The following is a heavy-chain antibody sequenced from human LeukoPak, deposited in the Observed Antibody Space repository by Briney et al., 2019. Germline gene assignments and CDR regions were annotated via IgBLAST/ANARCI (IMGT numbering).Heavy chain of an antibody. J-gene: IGHJ6*02. Sequence: ASVKVSCKASGYSFTNYGITWVRQAPGQGLEWMGWISAYNGNTNYAQQFQGRVTLTTDTFTSTAYMELRSLRSDDTAMYYCARNWGAAADNYYYYGMDVWGQGTTVTVS. D-gene: IGHD7-27*01. CDR1: GYSFTNYG. CDR2: ISAYNGNT. V-gene: IGHV1-18*01. CDR3: ARNWGAAADNYYYYGMDV.